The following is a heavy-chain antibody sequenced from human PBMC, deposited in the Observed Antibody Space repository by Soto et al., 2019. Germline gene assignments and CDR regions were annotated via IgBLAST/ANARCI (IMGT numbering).Heavy chain of an antibody. V-gene: IGHV3-74*01. CDR1: GFIFTNFW. D-gene: IGHD6-13*01. J-gene: IGHJ4*02. CDR2: IDTSGSST. Sequence: GGSLRLSCEASGFIFTNFWMHWVRQVPGKGLVWVSRIDTSGSSTSYADSVKGRFTISGDNAKNTVSLQMNSLRAEDTGVYYCAKDSWYFDLWSQGSLVTVSS. CDR3: AKDSWYFDL.